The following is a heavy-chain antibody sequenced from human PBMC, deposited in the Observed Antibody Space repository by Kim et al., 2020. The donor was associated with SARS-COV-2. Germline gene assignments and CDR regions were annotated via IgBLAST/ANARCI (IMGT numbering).Heavy chain of an antibody. V-gene: IGHV4-59*01. CDR3: ARAERQWLTTNYYYYGMDV. Sequence: SRVTISVDTSKNQFSLKLSSVTAADTAVYYCARAERQWLTTNYYYYGMDVWGQGTTVTVSS. J-gene: IGHJ6*02. D-gene: IGHD6-19*01.